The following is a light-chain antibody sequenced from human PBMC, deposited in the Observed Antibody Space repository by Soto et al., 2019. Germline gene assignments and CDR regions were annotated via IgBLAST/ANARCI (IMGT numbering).Light chain of an antibody. CDR1: QSINSY. Sequence: DIQMTQSPSSLSASVGDRVTITCRASQSINSYLNWYQQKPGKAPKLLIYAASSLQSGVPSRFSGSGSGTDFTLTFSSLQPEDFATYYCQQTYSTPLTFGGGTKVEI. CDR2: AAS. CDR3: QQTYSTPLT. V-gene: IGKV1-39*01. J-gene: IGKJ4*01.